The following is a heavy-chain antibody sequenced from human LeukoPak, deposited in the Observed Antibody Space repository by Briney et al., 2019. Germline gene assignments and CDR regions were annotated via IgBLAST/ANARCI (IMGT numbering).Heavy chain of an antibody. V-gene: IGHV3-23*01. J-gene: IGHJ4*02. Sequence: GGSLRLSCAASGFTFSSYAMSWVRQAPGKGLEWVLAISGSGGSTYYADSVKGRFTISRDNSKNTLYLQMSSLRSEDTAVYYCAREPLQTYYYGSGSYDWGQGALVTVSS. CDR2: ISGSGGST. D-gene: IGHD3-10*01. CDR1: GFTFSSYA. CDR3: AREPLQTYYYGSGSYD.